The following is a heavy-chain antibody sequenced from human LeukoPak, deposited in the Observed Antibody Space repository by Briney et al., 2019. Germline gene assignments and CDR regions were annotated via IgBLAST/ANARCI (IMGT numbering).Heavy chain of an antibody. V-gene: IGHV4-59*01. Sequence: PSETLSLTCTVSGGSISSYYWSWIRPPPGKGLEWIGYIHYSGSTNYNPSLKSRVTISVDTSKNQFSLKLSSVTAADTAVYYCARGRYCSGGSCYSADAFDTWGQGTMVTISS. J-gene: IGHJ3*02. D-gene: IGHD2-15*01. CDR3: ARGRYCSGGSCYSADAFDT. CDR1: GGSISSYY. CDR2: IHYSGST.